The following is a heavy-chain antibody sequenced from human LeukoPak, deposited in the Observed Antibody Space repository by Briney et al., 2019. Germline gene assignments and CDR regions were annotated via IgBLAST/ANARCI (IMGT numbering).Heavy chain of an antibody. J-gene: IGHJ1*01. D-gene: IGHD3-9*01. Sequence: GGSLRLSCAASGFTVSSNYMSWVRQTPGKGLEWVSVIYSGGSTYYADSVKGRFTISRDNSKNTLYLQMNSLRAEDTAVYYCARDYYYFLTVPPPFSQHWGRGPLATVSS. V-gene: IGHV3-66*01. CDR3: ARDYYYFLTVPPPFSQH. CDR2: IYSGGST. CDR1: GFTVSSNY.